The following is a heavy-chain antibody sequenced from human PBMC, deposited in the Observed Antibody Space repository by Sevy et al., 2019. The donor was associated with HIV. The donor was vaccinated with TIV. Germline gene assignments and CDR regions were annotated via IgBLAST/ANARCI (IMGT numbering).Heavy chain of an antibody. D-gene: IGHD3-10*01. CDR1: GFTFSTYA. CDR2: ISGNGAST. J-gene: IGHJ3*02. Sequence: GGSLRLSCAASGFTFSTYAMSWVRQAPGKGLEWVSGISGNGASTYYADSVRGRFTISRDNSKNTLYLQMNSLRAEDTAVYYWAKDSLSSGGGDAFDIWGQGTMVTVSS. CDR3: AKDSLSSGGGDAFDI. V-gene: IGHV3-23*01.